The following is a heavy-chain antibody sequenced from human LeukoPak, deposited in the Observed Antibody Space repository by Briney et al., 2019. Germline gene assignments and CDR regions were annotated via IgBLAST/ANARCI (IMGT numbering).Heavy chain of an antibody. D-gene: IGHD3-22*01. V-gene: IGHV4-34*01. CDR3: ARSRSYHYDSSGYPHFDY. CDR1: GGSFSGYY. Sequence: PSETLSLTCAVYGGSFSGYYWSWIRQPPGKGLEWIGEINHSGSTNYNPSLKSRVTISVDTSKNQFSLKLSSVTAADTAVYYCARSRSYHYDSSGYPHFDYWGQGTLVTVSS. J-gene: IGHJ4*02. CDR2: INHSGST.